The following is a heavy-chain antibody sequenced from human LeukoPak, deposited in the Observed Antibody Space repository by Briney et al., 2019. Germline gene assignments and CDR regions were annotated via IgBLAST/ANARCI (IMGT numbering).Heavy chain of an antibody. D-gene: IGHD6-19*01. Sequence: GGSLRLSCAASGFTFNNYAMYWVRQAPGKGLEWVSGVFGSGGSAHYADSVKGRFTISRDNSKNTGYLEINSLRAEDTAIYYCGKTTTGYSSGRYPGWPVDYWGQGTLVTVSS. CDR2: VFGSGGSA. CDR1: GFTFNNYA. V-gene: IGHV3-23*01. J-gene: IGHJ4*02. CDR3: GKTTTGYSSGRYPGWPVDY.